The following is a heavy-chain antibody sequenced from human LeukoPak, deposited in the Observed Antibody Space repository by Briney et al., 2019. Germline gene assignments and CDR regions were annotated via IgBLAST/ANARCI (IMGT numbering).Heavy chain of an antibody. Sequence: SETLSLTCTVSGGSISSYYWSWIRQSPGMGLEWIGSIYYNGATDYNPSLKSRVTISADTSNSQFSLRLRSVTAADTAVYYCAREITLTGYKYGLGFNYWGQGTLVTVSS. CDR3: AREITLTGYKYGLGFNY. CDR2: IYYNGAT. J-gene: IGHJ4*02. CDR1: GGSISSYY. V-gene: IGHV4-59*01. D-gene: IGHD5-12*01.